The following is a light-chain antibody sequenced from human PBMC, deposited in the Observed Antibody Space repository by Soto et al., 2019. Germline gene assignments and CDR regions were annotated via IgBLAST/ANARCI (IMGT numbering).Light chain of an antibody. CDR1: SSNIGSNY. CDR2: RNN. J-gene: IGLJ2*01. V-gene: IGLV1-47*01. CDR3: AAWDDSLSGVV. Sequence: QPVLTQPPSASGTPGQRVTISCSGSSSNIGSNYVYWYQQLQGTAPKLLIYRNNQRHSGVPDRFSGSKSGTSASLAISGLRFEDEADYYCAAWDDSLSGVVFGGGTKLTVL.